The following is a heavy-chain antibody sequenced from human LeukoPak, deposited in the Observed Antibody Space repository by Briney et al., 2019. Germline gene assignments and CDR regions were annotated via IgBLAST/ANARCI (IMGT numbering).Heavy chain of an antibody. J-gene: IGHJ3*02. CDR1: GFTFNTYG. V-gene: IGHV3-30*02. CDR3: AKGEFYLDALDI. CDR2: IRYDGSNK. Sequence: GGSLRLSCAASGFTFNTYGMHWVRQAPGKGLEWVAFIRYDGSNKYYADSVKGRFTISRDNSKNTLYLQMKSLRAEDTAVYFCAKGEFYLDALDIWGQGTLVTVSS. D-gene: IGHD3-10*01.